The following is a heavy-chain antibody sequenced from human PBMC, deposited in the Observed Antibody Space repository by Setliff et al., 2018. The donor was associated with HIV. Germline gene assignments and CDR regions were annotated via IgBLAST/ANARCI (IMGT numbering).Heavy chain of an antibody. D-gene: IGHD1-1*01. Sequence: LRLSCAASGFTFSTYTMNWVRQAPGKGLEWVSYISSDSSTIYYADSVKGRFTISRDNAENSLYLQMNSLRAEDTAVYYCARDWNGDGRSIDSWGQGTLVTVSS. CDR3: ARDWNGDGRSIDS. CDR2: ISSDSSTI. J-gene: IGHJ5*01. CDR1: GFTFSTYT. V-gene: IGHV3-48*01.